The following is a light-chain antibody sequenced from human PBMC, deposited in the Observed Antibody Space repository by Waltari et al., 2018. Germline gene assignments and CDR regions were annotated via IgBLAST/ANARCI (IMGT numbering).Light chain of an antibody. J-gene: IGLJ3*02. V-gene: IGLV1-44*01. Sequence: QSVLTQPPSASGTPGQRVTISCSGTYSNVGNNVLNWYQQLPGTVPNVLIYRNDQRPSGVPDRFSCSRSGTSASLAISGLRSEDEADYFCASWDDSPNGRWVFGGGTKVTVL. CDR2: RND. CDR3: ASWDDSPNGRWV. CDR1: YSNVGNNV.